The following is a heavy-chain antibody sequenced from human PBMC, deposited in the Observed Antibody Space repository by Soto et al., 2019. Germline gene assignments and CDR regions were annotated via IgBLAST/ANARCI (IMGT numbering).Heavy chain of an antibody. CDR3: ARALPPITMVRGVPSGYYYGMDV. CDR2: INPNSGGT. CDR1: GYTLTGYY. D-gene: IGHD3-10*01. J-gene: IGHJ6*02. V-gene: IGHV1-2*04. Sequence: GASVKVSCKASGYTLTGYYMHWVRQAPGQGLEWMGWINPNSGGTNYAQKFQGWVTMTRDTSISTAYMELSRLRSDDTAVYYCARALPPITMVRGVPSGYYYGMDVWGQGTTVTVSS.